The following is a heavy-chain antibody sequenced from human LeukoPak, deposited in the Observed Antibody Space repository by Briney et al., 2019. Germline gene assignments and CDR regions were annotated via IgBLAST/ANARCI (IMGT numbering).Heavy chain of an antibody. J-gene: IGHJ4*02. D-gene: IGHD6-13*01. CDR1: GFAFSTYS. Sequence: PGGSLRLSCAASGFAFSTYSMKWVRQAPGKGLEWLSYITSSSYAIYYGDSVKGRFTISRDNAKNSLYLQMNSLRAEDTAVYYCARVAPGHDVGRGYFDYWGQGTLVTVSS. V-gene: IGHV3-48*01. CDR2: ITSSSYAI. CDR3: ARVAPGHDVGRGYFDY.